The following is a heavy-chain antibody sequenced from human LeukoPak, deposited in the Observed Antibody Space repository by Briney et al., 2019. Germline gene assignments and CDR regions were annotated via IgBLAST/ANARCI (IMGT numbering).Heavy chain of an antibody. CDR1: GYTFTSYY. Sequence: ASVKVSCKASGYTFTSYYLHWVRQAPGQGLEWMGIIYPSGGGTSYAQKFQGRVTMTTDTSTSTAYMELSSLRSDDTAVYYCTRESGSYHGNDYWGQGTLVTVSS. CDR3: TRESGSYHGNDY. CDR2: IYPSGGGT. V-gene: IGHV1-46*01. J-gene: IGHJ4*02. D-gene: IGHD1-26*01.